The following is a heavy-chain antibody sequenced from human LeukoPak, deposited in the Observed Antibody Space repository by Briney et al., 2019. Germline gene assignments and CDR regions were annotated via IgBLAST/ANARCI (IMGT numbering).Heavy chain of an antibody. J-gene: IGHJ4*02. CDR1: GFTFSSYA. CDR2: ISGSGGST. Sequence: PGGSLRLPCAASGFTFSSYAMSWVRQAPGKGLEWVSAISGSGGSTYYADSVKGRFTITRDNSKNTLYLQMNSLRAEDTAVYYCANPTILHYFDYWGQGTLVTVSS. V-gene: IGHV3-23*01. CDR3: ANPTILHYFDY. D-gene: IGHD5-12*01.